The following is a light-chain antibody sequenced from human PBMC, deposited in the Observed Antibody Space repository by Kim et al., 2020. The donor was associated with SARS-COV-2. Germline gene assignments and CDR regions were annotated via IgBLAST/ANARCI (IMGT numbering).Light chain of an antibody. J-gene: IGLJ2*01. Sequence: SSELTQDPAVSVALGQTVRITCQGDSLRKYYATWYQQKARQAPVLVFYAKDKRPSGVPDRLSGSTSGNTASLTITGAQAADEADYYCKSRDSRGQVLFGG. V-gene: IGLV3-19*01. CDR1: SLRKYY. CDR2: AKD. CDR3: KSRDSRGQVL.